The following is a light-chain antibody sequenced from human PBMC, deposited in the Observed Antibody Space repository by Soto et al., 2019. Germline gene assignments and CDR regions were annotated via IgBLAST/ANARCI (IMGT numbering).Light chain of an antibody. J-gene: IGKJ4*02. CDR2: AVS. Sequence: DIPMTQSPSSLSASVGDRVTITCRASQGLRNDVGWYQQKPGQAPKRLLYAVSNLQSGVPSLFPGSGARPEFTLTISSLQPEDFGTYYCLRHDNYPLTFGGGTKVEIK. V-gene: IGKV1-17*01. CDR3: LRHDNYPLT. CDR1: QGLRND.